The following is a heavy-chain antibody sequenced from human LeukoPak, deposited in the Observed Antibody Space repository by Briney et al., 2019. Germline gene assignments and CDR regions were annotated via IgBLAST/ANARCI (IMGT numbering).Heavy chain of an antibody. V-gene: IGHV4-30-4*01. J-gene: IGHJ4*02. CDR3: ARVGTYYYDSSGYYPFDY. CDR2: IYYSGST. D-gene: IGHD3-22*01. Sequence: SETLSLTCTVSGGSISSGDYYWSWIRQPPGKGLEWIGYIYYSGSTYYNPSLKSRVTISVDTSKNQFSLKLSSVTAADTAVYYCARVGTYYYDSSGYYPFDYWGQGTLVTVSS. CDR1: GGSISSGDYY.